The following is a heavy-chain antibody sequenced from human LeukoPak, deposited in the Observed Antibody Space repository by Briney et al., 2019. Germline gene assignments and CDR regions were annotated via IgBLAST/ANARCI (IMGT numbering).Heavy chain of an antibody. CDR1: GGSISGYY. V-gene: IGHV4-4*09. D-gene: IGHD3-22*01. CDR3: ARHFRRDSSGNDAFDI. Sequence: PSETLSLTCTVSGGSISGYYWSWIRQPPGKGLEWIGYIYTSGSTNYNPSLKSRVTISVDTSKNQFSLKLSSVTAADTAVYYCARHFRRDSSGNDAFDIWGQGTMVAVSS. CDR2: IYTSGST. J-gene: IGHJ3*02.